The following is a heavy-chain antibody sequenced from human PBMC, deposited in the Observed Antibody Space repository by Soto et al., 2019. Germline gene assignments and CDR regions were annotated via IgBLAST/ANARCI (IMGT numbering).Heavy chain of an antibody. CDR1: GFTFSSYS. D-gene: IGHD3-16*02. CDR3: AIDPGLGGVIVKPLDY. CDR2: ISSSSYI. J-gene: IGHJ4*02. V-gene: IGHV3-21*01. Sequence: GGSLRLSCAASGFTFSSYSMNWVRQAPGKGLEWVSSISSSSYIYYADSVKGRFTISRDNAKNSLYLQMNSLRAEDTAVYYCAIDPGLGGVIVKPLDYWGQGTLVTVSS.